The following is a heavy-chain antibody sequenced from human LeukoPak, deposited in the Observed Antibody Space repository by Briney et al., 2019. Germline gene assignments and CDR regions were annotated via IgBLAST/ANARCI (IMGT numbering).Heavy chain of an antibody. CDR2: ITGSGGST. CDR3: AKGSASGRPYYFDS. V-gene: IGHV3-23*01. J-gene: IGHJ4*02. Sequence: GGSLRLSCAASGFTFSSYAMSWVRQAPGKGLEWVSGITGSGGSTYHADSVKGRFTISRDNSQNTLFLQMSSLRAEDSAIFYCAKGSASGRPYYFDSWGQGILVTVPS. CDR1: GFTFSSYA. D-gene: IGHD2-15*01.